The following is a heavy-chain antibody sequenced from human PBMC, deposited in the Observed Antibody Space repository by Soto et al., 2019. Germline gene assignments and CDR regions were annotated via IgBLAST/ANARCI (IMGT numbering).Heavy chain of an antibody. CDR3: AKDSGAYSGYDHSRYFRD. Sequence: GGSLRLSCAASGFTFSSYAMSWVRQAPGKGLEWVSAISGSGGSTYYADSVKGRFTISRDNSKNTLYLQMNSLRAEDTAVYYCAKDSGAYSGYDHSRYFRDWGQGTLVTVSS. CDR1: GFTFSSYA. D-gene: IGHD5-12*01. V-gene: IGHV3-23*01. J-gene: IGHJ4*02. CDR2: ISGSGGST.